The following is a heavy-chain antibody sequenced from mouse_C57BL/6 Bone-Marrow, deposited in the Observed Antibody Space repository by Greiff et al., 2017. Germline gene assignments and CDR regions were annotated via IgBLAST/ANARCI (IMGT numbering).Heavy chain of an antibody. CDR2: IYPGDGDT. CDR3: ARSWFAY. J-gene: IGHJ3*01. V-gene: IGHV1-82*01. CDR1: GYAFSSSW. Sequence: QVQLQRSGPELVKPGASVKISCKASGYAFSSSWMNWVKQRPGKGLEWIGRIYPGDGDTNYNGKFKGKATLTADKSSSTAYMQLSSLTSEDSAVYFCARSWFAYWGQGTLVTVSA.